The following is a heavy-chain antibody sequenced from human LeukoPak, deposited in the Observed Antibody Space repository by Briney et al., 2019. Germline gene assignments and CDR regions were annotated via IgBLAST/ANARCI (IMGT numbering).Heavy chain of an antibody. J-gene: IGHJ5*02. CDR2: INHNSGGT. Sequence: ASVKVSCKASGYTFTGYQVHWVRQAPGQGLEWMGRINHNSGGTNYAQKFQGRVTMTRDTSISTAYMELSRLRSDDTAVYYCARDAAAGISGFDPWGQGTLVTVSS. D-gene: IGHD6-13*01. CDR1: GYTFTGYQ. CDR3: ARDAAAGISGFDP. V-gene: IGHV1-2*02.